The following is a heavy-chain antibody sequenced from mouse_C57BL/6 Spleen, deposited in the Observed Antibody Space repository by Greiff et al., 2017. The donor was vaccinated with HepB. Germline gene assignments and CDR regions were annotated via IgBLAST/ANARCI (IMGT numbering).Heavy chain of an antibody. CDR3: ARSYSNLAWFAY. D-gene: IGHD2-5*01. Sequence: VQLQQSGGGLVQPGGSLSLSCAASGFTFTDYYMSWVRQPPGKALEWLGFIRNKANGYTTEYSASVKGRFTISRDNSQSILYLQMNALRAEDSATDYCARSYSNLAWFAYWGQGTLVTVSA. CDR2: IRNKANGYTT. CDR1: GFTFTDYY. V-gene: IGHV7-3*01. J-gene: IGHJ3*01.